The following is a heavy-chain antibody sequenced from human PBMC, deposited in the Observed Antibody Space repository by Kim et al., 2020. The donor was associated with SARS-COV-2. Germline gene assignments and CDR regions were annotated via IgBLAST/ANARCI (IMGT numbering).Heavy chain of an antibody. D-gene: IGHD2-8*02. J-gene: IGHJ6*02. CDR2: ISSSSSTI. Sequence: GGSLRLSCAVSGFTFSSYSMNWVRQAPGKGLEWVSYISSSSSTIYYADSVKGRFTISRDNAKNSLYLQMNSLRDEDTAVYYCASWSNYYYYYGMDVWGQGTTVTVSS. CDR1: GFTFSSYS. CDR3: ASWSNYYYYYGMDV. V-gene: IGHV3-48*02.